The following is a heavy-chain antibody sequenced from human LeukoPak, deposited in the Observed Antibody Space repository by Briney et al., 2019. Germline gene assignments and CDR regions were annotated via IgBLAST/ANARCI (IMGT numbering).Heavy chain of an antibody. D-gene: IGHD6-19*01. Sequence: ASVKVSCKASGYTFTSYGISWVRQAPGQGLEWMGGFDPEDGETIYAQKFQGRVTMTEDTSTDTAYMELNSLRSDDTAVYYCARATSAWYKAFDIWGQGTMVTVSS. V-gene: IGHV1-24*01. CDR1: GYTFTSYG. CDR2: FDPEDGET. CDR3: ARATSAWYKAFDI. J-gene: IGHJ3*02.